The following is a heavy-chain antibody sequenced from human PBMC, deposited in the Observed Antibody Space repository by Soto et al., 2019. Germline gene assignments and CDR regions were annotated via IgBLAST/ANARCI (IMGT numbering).Heavy chain of an antibody. Sequence: EVQLVESGGGLVQPGGSLRLSCAASGLIFSDYHMDWVRQAPGKGLEWVGRIRRKANSYTTEYAASVKGRFTISRDASKNSLYLQMNSLKSEDTAVYYCAMLGGSSGGSSGMDVWGQGTTVTVSS. CDR1: GLIFSDYH. CDR3: AMLGGSSGGSSGMDV. J-gene: IGHJ6*02. CDR2: IRRKANSYTT. V-gene: IGHV3-72*01. D-gene: IGHD6-6*01.